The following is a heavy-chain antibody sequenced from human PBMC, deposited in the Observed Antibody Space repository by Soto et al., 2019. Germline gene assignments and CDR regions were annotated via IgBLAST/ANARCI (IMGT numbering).Heavy chain of an antibody. Sequence: ASETLCLTCTVAGGSISSYYWSWIRQPPGKGLEWIGYIYYSGSTNYNPSLKSRVTISVDTSKNQFSLKLSSVTAADTAVYYCARGEIEDYYDSSGYYYYWGQGTLVTVSS. V-gene: IGHV4-59*01. D-gene: IGHD3-22*01. CDR3: ARGEIEDYYDSSGYYYY. CDR1: GGSISSYY. J-gene: IGHJ4*02. CDR2: IYYSGST.